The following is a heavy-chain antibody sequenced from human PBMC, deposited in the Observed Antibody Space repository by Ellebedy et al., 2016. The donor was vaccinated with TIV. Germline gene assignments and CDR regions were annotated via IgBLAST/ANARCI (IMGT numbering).Heavy chain of an antibody. CDR1: GFTFSSYW. V-gene: IGHV3-7*01. D-gene: IGHD4-17*01. CDR3: ARGYDYGDPNWLDP. CDR2: IKQDGSEK. J-gene: IGHJ5*02. Sequence: GGSLRLSXAASGFTFSSYWMSWVRQAPGKGLEWVANIKQDGSEKYYVDSVKGRFTISRDNAKNSLYLQMNSLRAEETAVYYCARGYDYGDPNWLDPWGQGTLVTVSS.